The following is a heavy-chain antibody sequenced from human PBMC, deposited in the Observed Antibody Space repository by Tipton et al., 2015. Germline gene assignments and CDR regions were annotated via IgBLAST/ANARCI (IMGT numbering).Heavy chain of an antibody. CDR2: IQYSGST. CDR3: ARRFSHSSSWTFDY. CDR1: SDSINKYY. D-gene: IGHD6-13*01. J-gene: IGHJ4*02. Sequence: TLSLTCTVSSDSINKYYWSWIRQPPGKELEWIGYIQYSGSTNYNPSLKSRVTISVDTSKTQFSLKLSSVTAADTAVYYCARRFSHSSSWTFDYWGQGTLVTVSS. V-gene: IGHV4-59*08.